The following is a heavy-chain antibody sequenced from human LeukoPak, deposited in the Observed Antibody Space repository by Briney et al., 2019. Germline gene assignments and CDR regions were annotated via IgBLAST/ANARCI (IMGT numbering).Heavy chain of an antibody. J-gene: IGHJ3*02. CDR3: ARDLIGAFDI. D-gene: IGHD2-21*01. Sequence: GGSLRLSCAASGFTVSSNYMSWVRQAPGKGLEWVSVIYSCGSTYYADSVKGRFTISRDNSKNTLYLQMNSLRAEDTAVYYCARDLIGAFDIWGQGTMVTVSS. CDR2: IYSCGST. V-gene: IGHV3-66*01. CDR1: GFTVSSNY.